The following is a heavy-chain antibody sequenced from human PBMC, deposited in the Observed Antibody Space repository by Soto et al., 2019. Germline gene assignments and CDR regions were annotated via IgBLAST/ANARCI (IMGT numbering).Heavy chain of an antibody. Sequence: GASVKVSCKASGYTFTSYYMHWVRQAPGQGLEWMGIINPSGGSTSYAQKFQGRVTMTRDTSTSTVYMELSSLRSEDTAVYYCAREGPHIVVVTAWLPYWGQGTLVTVSS. CDR1: GYTFTSYY. CDR3: AREGPHIVVVTAWLPY. V-gene: IGHV1-46*01. CDR2: INPSGGST. D-gene: IGHD2-21*02. J-gene: IGHJ4*02.